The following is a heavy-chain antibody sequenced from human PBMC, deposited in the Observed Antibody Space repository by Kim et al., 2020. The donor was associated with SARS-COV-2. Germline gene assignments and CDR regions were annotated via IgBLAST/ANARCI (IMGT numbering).Heavy chain of an antibody. Sequence: GGSLRLSCAASGFTFSDYYMSWIRQAPGKGLEWVSYISSSGSTIYYADSVKGRFTISRDNAKNSLYLQMNSLRAEDTAVYYCARWGHVVVPAALYYYYYGMDVWDQGTTVTVSS. D-gene: IGHD2-2*01. CDR3: ARWGHVVVPAALYYYYYGMDV. CDR1: GFTFSDYY. J-gene: IGHJ6*02. CDR2: ISSSGSTI. V-gene: IGHV3-11*01.